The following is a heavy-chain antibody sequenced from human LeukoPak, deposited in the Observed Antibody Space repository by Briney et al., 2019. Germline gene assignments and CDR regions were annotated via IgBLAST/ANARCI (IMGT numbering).Heavy chain of an antibody. J-gene: IGHJ4*02. CDR3: ARATPKTVGGVDL. D-gene: IGHD3-16*01. V-gene: IGHV4-39*07. CDR1: GGSISSYY. Sequence: PSETLSLTCTVSGGSISSYYWSWIRQPPGKGLEWIGSIFYSGTTYYNPSLKSRLTISIDTSKNQFSLKVRSVTAADTAVYYCARATPKTVGGVDLWGQGTLVTVSS. CDR2: IFYSGTT.